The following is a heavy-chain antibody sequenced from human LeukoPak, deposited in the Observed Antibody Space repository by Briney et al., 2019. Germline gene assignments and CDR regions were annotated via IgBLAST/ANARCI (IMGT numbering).Heavy chain of an antibody. J-gene: IGHJ4*02. D-gene: IGHD6-13*01. CDR3: ARDPRAGSWYYLDY. CDR2: ISSGSVTI. V-gene: IGHV3-48*02. CDR1: GFTFSSYS. Sequence: PGGSLRLSCAASGFTFSSYSMNWVRQAPGKGLEWVSYISSGSVTIYYADSVKGRFTISRDNAKNSLYLQMNSLRDEDTAVYYCARDPRAGSWYYLDYWGQGTLVTVSS.